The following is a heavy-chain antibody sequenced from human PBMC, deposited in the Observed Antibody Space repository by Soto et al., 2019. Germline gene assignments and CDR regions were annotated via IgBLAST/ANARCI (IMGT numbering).Heavy chain of an antibody. J-gene: IGHJ6*02. CDR3: ATMKKPRGYYYGLNV. V-gene: IGHV4-4*02. CDR1: GDSVRRSHW. CDR2: IYHLGGT. Sequence: PSETLSLTCAVSGDSVRRSHWWTWVRQSPGKGLEWIGEIYHLGGTNYNPSLKSRVTISVDMAKNQVSLKLSSVTAADTAVYYCATMKKPRGYYYGLNVWGQGTKVTVSS.